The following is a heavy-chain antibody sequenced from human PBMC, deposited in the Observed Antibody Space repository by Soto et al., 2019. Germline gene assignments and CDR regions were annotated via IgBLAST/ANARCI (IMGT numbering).Heavy chain of an antibody. V-gene: IGHV2-5*01. CDR1: GFSFTTAGVA. CDR3: AHSDGGYEIIYFAF. J-gene: IGHJ4*02. Sequence: QITLQESGPTLVKTTQTLTLTCTFSGFSFTTAGVAVGWIRQTPGGALEWLTLIYYNDDRRFSPSLKTRLTITGDTSKNQVVLSLTNVDPGDTATYFCAHSDGGYEIIYFAFWGPGIPVTVSS. CDR2: IYYNDDR. D-gene: IGHD5-12*01.